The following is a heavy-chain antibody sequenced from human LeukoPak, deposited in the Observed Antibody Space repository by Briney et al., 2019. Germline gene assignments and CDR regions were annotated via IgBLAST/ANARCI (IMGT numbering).Heavy chain of an antibody. J-gene: IGHJ3*02. CDR2: ISTSSSYI. Sequence: AESLSLSCAASGFTFSSYSMNWDRQAAGKGLEWVSSISTSSSYIYYADSVKGRFTISRDNAKNSLYLQMNSLRAEDTAVYYCARDESAYCGGDCYFPGAFDIWGQGTMVTVSS. D-gene: IGHD2-21*02. CDR3: ARDESAYCGGDCYFPGAFDI. CDR1: GFTFSSYS. V-gene: IGHV3-21*01.